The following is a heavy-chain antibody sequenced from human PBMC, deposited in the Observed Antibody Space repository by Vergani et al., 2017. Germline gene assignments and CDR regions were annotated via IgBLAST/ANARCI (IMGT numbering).Heavy chain of an antibody. V-gene: IGHV4-59*01. D-gene: IGHD2-21*01. CDR1: GGSISSYY. CDR3: ARAWKHSTRFDY. Sequence: QVQLQESGPGLVKPSETLSLTCTVSGGSISSYYWSWIRQPPGKGLEWIGYLYYSGSTNYNPSLKSRVTISVYTSKNQFSLKLSSVTAADTAVYYCARAWKHSTRFDYWGQGTLVTVSS. J-gene: IGHJ4*02. CDR2: LYYSGST.